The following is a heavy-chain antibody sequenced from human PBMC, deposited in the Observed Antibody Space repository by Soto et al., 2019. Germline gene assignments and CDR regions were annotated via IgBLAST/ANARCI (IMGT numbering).Heavy chain of an antibody. CDR3: ATCYGPGTDCQEDYLAF. J-gene: IGHJ4*02. V-gene: IGHV3-15*01. CDR2: VKRKTNGGTT. D-gene: IGHD3-10*01. CDR1: GFTFTNAW. Sequence: EVQLVESGGGLVKPGGSLRLSCAASGFTFTNAWMSWVRQAPGKGLEWVGRVKRKTNGGTTDYAAPVKDRFNISRDDSKNTLYLQMNNLKTEDTAVYYCATCYGPGTDCQEDYLAFWGQGTPVTVSS.